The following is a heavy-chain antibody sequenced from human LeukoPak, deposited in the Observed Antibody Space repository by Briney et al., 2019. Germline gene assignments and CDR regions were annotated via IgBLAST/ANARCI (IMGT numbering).Heavy chain of an antibody. CDR3: ARVQKGIAAAGAGGGWFEP. J-gene: IGHJ5*02. Sequence: GGSLRLSCAASGFTFSDYYMSWIRQAPGKGLEWISYISSGGSTIYYADSVRGQFTISRDNAKKSLYLQMNSLRAEDTAVYYCARVQKGIAAAGAGGGWFEPWGQGTLVTVS. D-gene: IGHD6-13*01. V-gene: IGHV3-11*01. CDR1: GFTFSDYY. CDR2: ISSGGSTI.